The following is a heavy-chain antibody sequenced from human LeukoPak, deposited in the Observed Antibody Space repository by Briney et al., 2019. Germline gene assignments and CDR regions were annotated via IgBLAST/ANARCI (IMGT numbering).Heavy chain of an antibody. V-gene: IGHV4-59*08. Sequence: SETLSLTCTVSGGSISSYYWSWIRQPPGKGLEWIGYIYYSGSTNYNPFLKSRVTISVDTSKNQFSLKLSSVTAADTAVYYCASWYCSSTSCYDYWGQGTLVTVSS. D-gene: IGHD2-2*01. J-gene: IGHJ4*02. CDR1: GGSISSYY. CDR3: ASWYCSSTSCYDY. CDR2: IYYSGST.